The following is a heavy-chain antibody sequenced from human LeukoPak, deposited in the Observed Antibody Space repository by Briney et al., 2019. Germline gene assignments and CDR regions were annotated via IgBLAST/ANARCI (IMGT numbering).Heavy chain of an antibody. CDR3: ARGRLWFGEYDAFDI. D-gene: IGHD3-10*01. J-gene: IGHJ3*02. CDR2: ISYDGSNK. V-gene: IGHV3-30-3*01. Sequence: GRSLRLSCAASGFTFSSYAMHWVRQAPGKGLEWVAVISYDGSNKYYADSVKGRFTISRDNSKNTLYLQMNSLRAEDTAVYYCARGRLWFGEYDAFDIWGQGTMVTVSS. CDR1: GFTFSSYA.